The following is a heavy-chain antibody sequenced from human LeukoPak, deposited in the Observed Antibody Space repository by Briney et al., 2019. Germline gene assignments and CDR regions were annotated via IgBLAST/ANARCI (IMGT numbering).Heavy chain of an antibody. CDR2: IYTSGST. Sequence: SETLSLTCTVSGGSISSYYWSWIRQPAGKRQEWIGRIYTSGSTNYNPSLKSRVTMSVDTSKNQFSLKLSSVTAADTAVYYCARGASTSSWPAATYYYYMDVWGKGTTVTVSS. CDR3: ARGASTSSWPAATYYYYMDV. J-gene: IGHJ6*03. D-gene: IGHD2-2*01. V-gene: IGHV4-4*07. CDR1: GGSISSYY.